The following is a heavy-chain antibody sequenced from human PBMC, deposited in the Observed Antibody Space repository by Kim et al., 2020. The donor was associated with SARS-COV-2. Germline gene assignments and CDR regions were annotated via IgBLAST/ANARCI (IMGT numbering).Heavy chain of an antibody. J-gene: IGHJ3*02. D-gene: IGHD3-22*01. CDR1: GFTFTSSA. V-gene: IGHV1-58*01. CDR3: AAPSNYYDSSGYYLNYDGFDI. Sequence: SVKVSCKASGFTFTSSAVQWARQARGQRLEWIGWIVVGSGNTNYAQKFQERVTITRDMSTSTAYMELSSLRSEDTAVYYCAAPSNYYDSSGYYLNYDGFDIWGQGTMVTVSS. CDR2: IVVGSGNT.